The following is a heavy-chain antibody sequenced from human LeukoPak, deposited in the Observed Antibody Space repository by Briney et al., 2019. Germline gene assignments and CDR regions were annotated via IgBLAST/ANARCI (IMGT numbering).Heavy chain of an antibody. CDR3: ARHADGNQVDY. V-gene: IGHV4-34*01. CDR2: INHSGST. Sequence: SETLSLTCTVSGGSISSYYWSWIRQPPGKGLEWIGEINHSGSTNYNPSLKSRVTISVDTSKNQFSLKLSSVTAADTAVYYCARHADGNQVDYWGQGTLVTVSS. D-gene: IGHD4-17*01. CDR1: GGSISSYY. J-gene: IGHJ4*02.